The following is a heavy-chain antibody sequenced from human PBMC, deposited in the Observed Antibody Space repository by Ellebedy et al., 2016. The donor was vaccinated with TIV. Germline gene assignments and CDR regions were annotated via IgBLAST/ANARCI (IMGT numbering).Heavy chain of an antibody. CDR3: ARAGDYNLLSPAGGY. CDR2: FSIDSSTI. J-gene: IGHJ4*02. V-gene: IGHV3-48*01. D-gene: IGHD4-17*01. CDR1: GFTFSDHY. Sequence: PGGSLRLSCAASGFTFSDHYMDRVRQAPGKGLEGVSYFSIDSSTIYYADSVKGRFTVSRDNAKDSLYLQMDSLRADDTADYYCARAGDYNLLSPAGGYWGQGTLVTVAS.